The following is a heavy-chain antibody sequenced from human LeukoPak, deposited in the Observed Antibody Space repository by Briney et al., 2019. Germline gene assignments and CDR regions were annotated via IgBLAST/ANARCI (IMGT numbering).Heavy chain of an antibody. D-gene: IGHD3-16*01. Sequence: GGSLRLSCAASGFTFDDYAMHWVRQAPGKGLEWVSGISWNSGSIGYADSVKGRFTISRDDAKNSLYLQMNSLRAEDMALYYCAKSLGYSGGYYFDYWGQGTLVTVSS. CDR2: ISWNSGSI. V-gene: IGHV3-9*03. CDR1: GFTFDDYA. J-gene: IGHJ4*02. CDR3: AKSLGYSGGYYFDY.